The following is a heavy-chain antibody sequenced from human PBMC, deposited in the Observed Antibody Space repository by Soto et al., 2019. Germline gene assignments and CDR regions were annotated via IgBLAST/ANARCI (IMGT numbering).Heavy chain of an antibody. CDR2: VSLTGDRT. V-gene: IGHV3-23*01. J-gene: IGHJ4*02. D-gene: IGHD2-8*01. CDR1: RFSFSSYE. CDR3: ARGGGYCTPTSCAIDS. Sequence: EVQLLESGGGLFQPGGSLRLSGVASRFSFSSYEMSWVRQAAGKGLEWVSRVSLTGDRTNYAGSVKGRFTVSRDNFKNTLYLEMDSLRPEDTAIYYCARGGGYCTPTSCAIDSWGRGTPVTVSS.